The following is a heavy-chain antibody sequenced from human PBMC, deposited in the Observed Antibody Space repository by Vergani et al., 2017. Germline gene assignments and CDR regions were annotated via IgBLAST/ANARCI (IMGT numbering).Heavy chain of an antibody. CDR3: ARCSGVEGYYFDT. Sequence: QVQLQESGPGLVRPSQILSLTCSVAGASIGSGDYYWTWMRRHPGKGLEWVGYISSTGTTYYKPSLKSRVTLSIDASKNQFSLQVKSVTAADTVVYYCARCSGVEGYYFDTWGRGTQVSVSS. CDR1: GASIGSGDYY. J-gene: IGHJ4*02. CDR2: ISSTGTT. D-gene: IGHD3-10*02. V-gene: IGHV4-30-4*08.